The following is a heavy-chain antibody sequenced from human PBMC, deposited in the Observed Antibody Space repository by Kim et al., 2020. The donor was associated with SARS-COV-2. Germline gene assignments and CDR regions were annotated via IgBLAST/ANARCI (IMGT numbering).Heavy chain of an antibody. J-gene: IGHJ6*02. Sequence: SQTLSLTCAISGDSVSSNSAAWNWIRQSPSRGLEWLGRTYYRSKWYNDYAVSVKSRITINPDTSKNQFSLQLNSVTPEDTAVYYCARLSWGANYAGTAAAGHCYSYYGMGVWGQGTMVTVSS. CDR3: ARLSWGANYAGTAAAGHCYSYYGMGV. CDR1: GDSVSSNSAA. D-gene: IGHD6-13*01. V-gene: IGHV6-1*01. CDR2: TYYRSKWYN.